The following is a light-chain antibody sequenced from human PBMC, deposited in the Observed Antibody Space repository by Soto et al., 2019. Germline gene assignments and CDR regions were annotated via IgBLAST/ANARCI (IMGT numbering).Light chain of an antibody. CDR2: AAS. V-gene: IGKV3-15*01. CDR3: QQYNNWPPAA. Sequence: EIVMTQSPATLSVSPGERATLSCRASQSVSSNLAWYQQKPGQAPRHLSYAASTRATGIPARFSGSGSGTEFALTISSLQSEDFAVYYCQQYNNWPPAAFGQGTKVDIK. CDR1: QSVSSN. J-gene: IGKJ1*01.